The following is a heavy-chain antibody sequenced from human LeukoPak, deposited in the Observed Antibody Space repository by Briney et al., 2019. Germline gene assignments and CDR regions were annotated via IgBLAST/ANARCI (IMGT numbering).Heavy chain of an antibody. CDR1: GYSFTSYW. V-gene: IGHV1-46*01. Sequence: GESLKISCKGSGYSFTSYWIGWVRQAPGQGLEWMGIINPSGGSTSYAQKFQGRVTMTRDTSTSTVYMELSSLRSEDTAVYYCARTRSFYDSSGYYYGWFDPWGQGTLVTVSS. J-gene: IGHJ5*02. D-gene: IGHD3-22*01. CDR3: ARTRSFYDSSGYYYGWFDP. CDR2: INPSGGST.